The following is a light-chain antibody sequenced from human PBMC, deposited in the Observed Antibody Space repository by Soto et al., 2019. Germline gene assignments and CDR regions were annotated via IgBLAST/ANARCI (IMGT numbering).Light chain of an antibody. V-gene: IGLV2-14*01. CDR2: DVS. Sequence: QSALTQPASVSGSPGQSITISCTGTSSDVGGYNYVSWYQQHPGKAPKLMIYDVSNRPSGVSNRFSGSKSGNTASLTISGLQAEDEADYYCSSYAGSNGRVFGGGTKLTVL. CDR3: SSYAGSNGRV. CDR1: SSDVGGYNY. J-gene: IGLJ3*02.